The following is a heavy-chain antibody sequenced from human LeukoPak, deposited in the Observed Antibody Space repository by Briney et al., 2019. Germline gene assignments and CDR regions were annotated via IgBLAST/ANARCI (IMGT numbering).Heavy chain of an antibody. CDR2: IKQDGSDK. D-gene: IGHD3-16*01. V-gene: IGHV3-7*01. CDR3: ARARGIDGFDY. Sequence: GGSLRLSCAASGFTFSNYWMSWVRQAPGKGLEWVANIKQDGSDKYYMDSVKGRFTISRDNANNSLYLQMSSLRVEDTAIYYWARARGIDGFDYGGQGTRVTVSS. J-gene: IGHJ4*02. CDR1: GFTFSNYW.